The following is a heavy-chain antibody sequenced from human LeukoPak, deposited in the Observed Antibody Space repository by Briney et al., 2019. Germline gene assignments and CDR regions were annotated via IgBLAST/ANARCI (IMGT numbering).Heavy chain of an antibody. CDR3: ARGLGY. CDR2: INHSGST. Sequence: SETLSLTCAVYGGSFSGYYWSWIRQPPGKGLEWIGEINHSGSTNYNPSLKSRVTISVDTSKNQFSLKLSSVTTADTAVYYCARGLGYWGQGTLVTVSS. V-gene: IGHV4-34*01. CDR1: GGSFSGYY. J-gene: IGHJ4*02.